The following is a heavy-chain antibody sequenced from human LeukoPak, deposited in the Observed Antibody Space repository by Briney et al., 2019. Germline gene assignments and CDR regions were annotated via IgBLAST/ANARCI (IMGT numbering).Heavy chain of an antibody. Sequence: PGGSLRLSCSASGFTFSNCAMHWVRQAPGKGPEYVSVISSYGDKTYYVDSVKGRFTISRDNSKNTVSLQMSSLRAEDTAVYYCVKDLYKGDTSSWYYFDYWGQGTLVTVSS. V-gene: IGHV3-64D*06. CDR3: VKDLYKGDTSSWYYFDY. CDR1: GFTFSNCA. CDR2: ISSYGDKT. D-gene: IGHD6-13*01. J-gene: IGHJ4*02.